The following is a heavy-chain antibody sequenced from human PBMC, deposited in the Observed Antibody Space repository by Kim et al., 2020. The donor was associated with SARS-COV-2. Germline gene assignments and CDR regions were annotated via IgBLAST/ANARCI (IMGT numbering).Heavy chain of an antibody. V-gene: IGHV1-46*01. D-gene: IGHD2-15*01. Sequence: YAQKFQGRVTMTRDTSTSTVYMELSSLRSEDTAVYYCAREGTGVALFDYWGQGTLVTVSS. J-gene: IGHJ4*02. CDR3: AREGTGVALFDY.